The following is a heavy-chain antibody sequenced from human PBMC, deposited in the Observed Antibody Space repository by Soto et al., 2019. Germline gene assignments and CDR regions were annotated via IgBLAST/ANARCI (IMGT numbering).Heavy chain of an antibody. CDR2: ISGSGGST. J-gene: IGHJ4*02. V-gene: IGHV3-23*01. Sequence: GGSLRLACAASGVTFSSYAMSWVRQAPGKGLEWVSAISGSGGSTYYADSVKGRFTISRDNSKNTLYLQMNSLRAEDTAVYYCAKDLGAVAGTRGYYFDYWGQGTLVTVSS. CDR3: AKDLGAVAGTRGYYFDY. D-gene: IGHD6-19*01. CDR1: GVTFSSYA.